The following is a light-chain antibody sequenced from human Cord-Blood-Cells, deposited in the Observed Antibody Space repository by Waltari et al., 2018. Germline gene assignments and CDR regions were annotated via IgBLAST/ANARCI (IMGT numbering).Light chain of an antibody. J-gene: IGLJ3*02. CDR2: DVS. CDR1: SSDVGGYNY. Sequence: QSALTQPASVSGSPGQSITISCTGTSSDVGGYNYVTWYQQHPGKAPKLMIYDVSKRPSGVSNRFSGSKSGNTASLTISALQAEDEADYYCSSYTSSSTVFGGGTKLTVL. V-gene: IGLV2-14*01. CDR3: SSYTSSSTV.